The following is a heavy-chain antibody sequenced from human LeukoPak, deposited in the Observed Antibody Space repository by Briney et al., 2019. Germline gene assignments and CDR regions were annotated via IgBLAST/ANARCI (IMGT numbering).Heavy chain of an antibody. Sequence: SETLSLTXTVSGGSISSYYWSWIGQPPGKGLEWIGYSYYSGSTNYNPSLKSRVTISVDTSKNQFSLKLSSVTAADTAVYYCARVHYDFWSGYYLDYWGQGTLVTVSS. V-gene: IGHV4-59*01. D-gene: IGHD3-3*01. J-gene: IGHJ4*02. CDR3: ARVHYDFWSGYYLDY. CDR1: GGSISSYY. CDR2: SYYSGST.